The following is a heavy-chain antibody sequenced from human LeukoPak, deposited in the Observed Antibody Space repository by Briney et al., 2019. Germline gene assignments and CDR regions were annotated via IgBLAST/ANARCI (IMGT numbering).Heavy chain of an antibody. CDR3: ARVPVDENYYYYYGMDV. J-gene: IGHJ6*02. CDR2: IYYSGST. V-gene: IGHV4-59*01. CDR1: GGSISSYY. Sequence: PSETLSLTCTVSGGSISSYYWSWIRQPPGKGLEWIGYIYYSGSTNYNPSLKSRVTISVDTSKNQFSLKLSSVTAADTAVYYCARVPVDENYYYYYGMDVWGQGTTVTVSS. D-gene: IGHD3-9*01.